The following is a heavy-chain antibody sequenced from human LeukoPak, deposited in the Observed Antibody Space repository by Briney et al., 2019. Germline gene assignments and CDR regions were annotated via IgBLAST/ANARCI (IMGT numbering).Heavy chain of an antibody. D-gene: IGHD3-3*01. CDR2: IYYSGSI. CDR3: ARSPPGLDFWSRNWFDP. V-gene: IGHV4-59*08. Sequence: SETLSLTCTVYGGSISSYYWSWIRQPPEKGLEWIGYIYYSGSISYNPSLKSRVTISGDTSKNQFSLKLSSVTAADTAVYYCARSPPGLDFWSRNWFDPWGQGTLVTVSS. CDR1: GGSISSYY. J-gene: IGHJ5*02.